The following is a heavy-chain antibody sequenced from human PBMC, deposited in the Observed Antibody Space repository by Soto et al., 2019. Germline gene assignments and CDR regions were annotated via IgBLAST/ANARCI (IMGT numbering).Heavy chain of an antibody. J-gene: IGHJ4*02. D-gene: IGHD2-15*01. CDR1: GFTFSSYW. CDR3: ARDLISATGFDY. Sequence: EVHLVESGGGLGQPGGSLRLSCAASGFTFSSYWMSWVRQAPGRGLEWVANIKQDGSEKYYVDSVKGRFTISRDNPKNSLYLQLNSLRAEDTAVYYCARDLISATGFDYWGQGTLVTVSS. CDR2: IKQDGSEK. V-gene: IGHV3-7*05.